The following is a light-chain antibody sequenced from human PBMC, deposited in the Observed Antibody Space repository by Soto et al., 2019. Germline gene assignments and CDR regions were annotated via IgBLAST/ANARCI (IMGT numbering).Light chain of an antibody. V-gene: IGKV3D-15*01. Sequence: IVLKQTPVTLSVSPGERATLSCRASQSVSTNLAWFQQKPAQAPRLLIYGASTRATGIPDRFSGSGSGTEFTLTISSLQSEDFAVYYCQQYNNWWTFGQGTKVDNK. CDR1: QSVSTN. CDR3: QQYNNWWT. CDR2: GAS. J-gene: IGKJ1*01.